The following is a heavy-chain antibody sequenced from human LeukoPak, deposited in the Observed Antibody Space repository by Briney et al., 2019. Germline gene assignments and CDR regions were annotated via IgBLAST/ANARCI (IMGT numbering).Heavy chain of an antibody. CDR3: AKLMVPAATDY. V-gene: IGHV3-74*01. J-gene: IGHJ4*02. D-gene: IGHD2-2*01. CDR2: ISSDESIT. CDR1: GFTFSNYW. Sequence: PGGSLRLSCAASGFTFSNYWMHWVRQAPGKGLVWVSRISSDESITSYADSVKGRFTISRDNAKNTLYLQMNSLRAEDTAVYYCAKLMVPAATDYWGQGTLVTVSS.